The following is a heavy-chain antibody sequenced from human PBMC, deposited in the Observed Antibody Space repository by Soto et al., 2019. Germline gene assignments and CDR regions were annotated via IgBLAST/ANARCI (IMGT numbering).Heavy chain of an antibody. J-gene: IGHJ6*02. CDR1: GGTFSSYA. Sequence: QVQLVQSGAEVKKPGSSVKVSCKASGGTFSSYAISWVRQAPGQGLEWMGGIIPIFGTADYAQKFQGRVTITADESTSTAYMELSSLRFEDTAVYYCASVETQRYYYGMDGWGQGTTVTVSS. V-gene: IGHV1-69*12. D-gene: IGHD2-15*01. CDR2: IIPIFGTA. CDR3: ASVETQRYYYGMDG.